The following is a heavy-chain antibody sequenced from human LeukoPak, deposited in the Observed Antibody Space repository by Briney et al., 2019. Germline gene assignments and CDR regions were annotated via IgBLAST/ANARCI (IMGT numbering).Heavy chain of an antibody. CDR3: AKDLGYXSGGXXH. J-gene: IGHJ4*02. Sequence: PGGSLRLSCAASGFTFSSYAMSWVRQAPGKGLEWVSAISGSGGSTYYADSVKGRFTISRDNSKNTLYLQMNSLRAEVTAVYYCAKDLGYXSGGXXHWGQGTLVTVSS. CDR2: ISGSGGST. V-gene: IGHV3-23*01. D-gene: IGHD2-15*01. CDR1: GFTFSSYA.